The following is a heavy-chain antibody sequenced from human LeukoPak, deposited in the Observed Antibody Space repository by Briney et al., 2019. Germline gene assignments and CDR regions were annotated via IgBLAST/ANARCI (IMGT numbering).Heavy chain of an antibody. Sequence: SETLSLTCTVSGGSISSGSYCWGWIRQPPGKGLEWIGSIYYSGNTYYNPSLKSRVTISVDTSKNQFPLKLSSVTAADTAVYYCARRTSRYYMDVWGKGTTVTVSS. CDR3: ARRTSRYYMDV. J-gene: IGHJ6*03. D-gene: IGHD2-2*01. CDR1: GGSISSGSYC. V-gene: IGHV4-39*01. CDR2: IYYSGNT.